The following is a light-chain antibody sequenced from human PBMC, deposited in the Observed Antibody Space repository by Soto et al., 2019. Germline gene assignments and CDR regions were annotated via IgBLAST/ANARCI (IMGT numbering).Light chain of an antibody. CDR2: GAS. CDR1: QNIRSS. J-gene: IGKJ1*01. CDR3: QQYGSSGT. Sequence: EVGRPQCPGSLTATTKERVTLSCRASQNIRSSLAWYQQKPGQAPRLLIYGASNRATGIPDRFSGSGSGTDFTLTISRLETEDFAVYYCQQYGSSGTSGQGTKVDI. V-gene: IGKV3-20*01.